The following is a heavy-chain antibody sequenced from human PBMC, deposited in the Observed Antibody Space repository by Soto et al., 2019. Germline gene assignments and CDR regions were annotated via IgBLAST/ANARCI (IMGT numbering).Heavy chain of an antibody. D-gene: IGHD3-22*01. CDR2: IYYSGST. J-gene: IGHJ6*02. Sequence: SETLSLTCTVSGGPISSGGYYWSWIRQHPGKGLEWVGYIYYSGSTYYNPSLKSRVTISVDTSKNQFSLKLSSVTAADTAVYYCARAGSYDSSGYTPYYYGMDVWGQGTTVTVSS. CDR3: ARAGSYDSSGYTPYYYGMDV. V-gene: IGHV4-31*03. CDR1: GGPISSGGYY.